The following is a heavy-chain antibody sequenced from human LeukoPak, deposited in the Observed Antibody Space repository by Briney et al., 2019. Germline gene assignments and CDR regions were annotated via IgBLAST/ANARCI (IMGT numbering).Heavy chain of an antibody. CDR1: GFTFSNYG. V-gene: IGHV3-30*02. J-gene: IGHJ4*02. Sequence: GGSLRLSCAASGFTFSNYGMNWVRQGPGKGLEWVSFIRYDGSNKYYADSVKGRFTISRDNSKNTLYLQMHSLRAEDTAVYYCAKDRLRGGYGFDLMDYWGQGTLVTVSS. D-gene: IGHD5-18*01. CDR3: AKDRLRGGYGFDLMDY. CDR2: IRYDGSNK.